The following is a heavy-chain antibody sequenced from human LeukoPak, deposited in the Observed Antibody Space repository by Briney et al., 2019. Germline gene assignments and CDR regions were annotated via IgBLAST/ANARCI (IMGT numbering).Heavy chain of an antibody. V-gene: IGHV4-4*07. Sequence: NPSETLSLTCTVSGGSISSHYWDWIRRPAGKGLEWIGRIYSSGSAYYSPSLKSRVTMSVDTSKNQFSLKLSSVTAADTAVYYCARDCSGGDCSPAGFDYWGQGTLVTVSS. CDR3: ARDCSGGDCSPAGFDY. CDR1: GGSISSHY. CDR2: IYSSGSA. D-gene: IGHD2-21*02. J-gene: IGHJ4*02.